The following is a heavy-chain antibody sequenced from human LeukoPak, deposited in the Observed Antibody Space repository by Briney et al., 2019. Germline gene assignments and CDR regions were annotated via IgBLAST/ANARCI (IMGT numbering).Heavy chain of an antibody. CDR2: IYYSGST. V-gene: IGHV4-30-4*01. J-gene: IGHJ5*02. D-gene: IGHD3-10*01. CDR1: GGSISSGDYY. CDR3: ARSADYGSGSYIVDP. Sequence: SETLSLTCTVSGGSISSGDYYWSWIRQPPGKGLEWIGYIYYSGSTYYNPSLKSRVTISVDTSKNQFSLKLISVTAADTAVYYCARSADYGSGSYIVDPWGQGTLVTVSS.